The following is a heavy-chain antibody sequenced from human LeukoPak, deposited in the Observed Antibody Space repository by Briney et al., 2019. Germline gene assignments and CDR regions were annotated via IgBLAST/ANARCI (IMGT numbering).Heavy chain of an antibody. CDR2: IGGSGGST. V-gene: IGHV3-23*01. CDR1: GFTFTDYA. J-gene: IGHJ4*02. D-gene: IGHD2-2*01. CDR3: ASPTGYCSSTSCPNYYGSGASDY. Sequence: QAGGSLRLSCAASGFTFTDYAMSWVRQAPGKGLEWVSAIGGSGGSTYYADSVKGRFTISRDNSKNTLYLQMNSLRAEDTAVYYCASPTGYCSSTSCPNYYGSGASDYWGQGTLVTVSS.